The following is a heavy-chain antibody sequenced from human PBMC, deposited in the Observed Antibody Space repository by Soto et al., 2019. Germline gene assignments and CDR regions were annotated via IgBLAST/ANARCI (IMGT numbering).Heavy chain of an antibody. J-gene: IGHJ6*02. D-gene: IGHD1-20*01. CDR3: ARVANWNYFYYGMDV. CDR2: IWYDGSNK. Sequence: GGSLRLSCAASGFTFSSYGMHWVRQAPGKGLEWVAVIWYDGSNKYYADSVKGRFTISRDNSKNTLYLQMNSLRAEDTAVYYCARVANWNYFYYGMDVWGQGTTVTVSS. CDR1: GFTFSSYG. V-gene: IGHV3-33*01.